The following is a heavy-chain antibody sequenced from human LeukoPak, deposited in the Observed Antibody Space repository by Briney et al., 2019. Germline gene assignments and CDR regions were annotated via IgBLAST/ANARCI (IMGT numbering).Heavy chain of an antibody. D-gene: IGHD2-2*01. CDR1: GYTFTSYY. CDR3: ARVVPAATIKANWFDP. V-gene: IGHV1-46*01. J-gene: IGHJ5*02. Sequence: ASVKVSCKASGYTFTSYYMHWVRQAPGQGLEWMGIINPSGGSTSYAQKFQGRVTMTRDMPTSTVYMELSSLRSEDTAVYYCARVVPAATIKANWFDPWGQGTLVTVSS. CDR2: INPSGGST.